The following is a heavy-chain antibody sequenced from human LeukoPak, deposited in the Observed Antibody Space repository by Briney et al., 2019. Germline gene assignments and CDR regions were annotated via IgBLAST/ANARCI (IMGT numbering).Heavy chain of an antibody. D-gene: IGHD1-7*01. CDR3: ARDELRTGAFDV. CDR2: ISSSSSHI. J-gene: IGHJ3*01. Sequence: GGSLRLSCATSGFTFSTYSMNWVRQAPGKGLEWVSSISSSSSHIYYADSVQGRFTISRDNAKNSLYLQMNSLRAEDTAVYYCARDELRTGAFDVWGQGTVVTVSS. V-gene: IGHV3-21*01. CDR1: GFTFSTYS.